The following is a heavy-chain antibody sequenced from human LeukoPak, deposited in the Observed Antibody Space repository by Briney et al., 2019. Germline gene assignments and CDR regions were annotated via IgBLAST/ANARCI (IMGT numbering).Heavy chain of an antibody. CDR3: ARHRWNNEFYFDY. CDR1: GDSISSSSYF. D-gene: IGHD1/OR15-1a*01. V-gene: IGHV4-39*01. Sequence: SETLSLTCTVSGDSISSSSYFWGWIREPPGKGLVWIGSISYSVSTYYNPSLKSRVTISVDTSKNQFSLTLNSVTAADTAVYYCARHRWNNEFYFDYWGQGTLVTVSS. J-gene: IGHJ4*02. CDR2: ISYSVST.